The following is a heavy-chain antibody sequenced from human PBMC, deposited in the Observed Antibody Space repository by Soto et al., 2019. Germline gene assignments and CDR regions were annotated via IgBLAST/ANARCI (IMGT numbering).Heavy chain of an antibody. V-gene: IGHV6-1*01. CDR3: ARDRRGVGRFESFDAFDI. D-gene: IGHD3-10*01. Sequence: KQAQTLSLTCAICGDSVSSNSAAWNWIRQSPSRGLEWLGRTYYRSKWYNDYAVSVKSRITINPDTSKNQLYLQLNSVTPQDTAVYYCARDRRGVGRFESFDAFDIWGQGTMVTVSS. CDR2: TYYRSKWYN. J-gene: IGHJ3*02. CDR1: GDSVSSNSAA.